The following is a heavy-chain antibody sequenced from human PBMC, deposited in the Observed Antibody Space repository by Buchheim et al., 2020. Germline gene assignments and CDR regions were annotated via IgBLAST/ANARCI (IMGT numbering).Heavy chain of an antibody. Sequence: EVQLLESGGGLVQTGGSLRLSCAASGFTFTNYAMSWVRQAPGKGLVWVSGISGSGCRTYYADSVKGRFTISRDNSKTTYIQMNSLRAEDTAIYYCAKDILGMWYYFDYWGQGAL. CDR2: ISGSGCRT. D-gene: IGHD2-21*01. J-gene: IGHJ4*02. V-gene: IGHV3-23*01. CDR3: AKDILGMWYYFDY. CDR1: GFTFTNYA.